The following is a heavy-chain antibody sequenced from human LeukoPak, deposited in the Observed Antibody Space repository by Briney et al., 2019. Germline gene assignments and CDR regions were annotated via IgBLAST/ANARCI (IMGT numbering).Heavy chain of an antibody. J-gene: IGHJ4*02. CDR3: ASSPPDYYDSSGYYYPYY. CDR1: GYTFTGYY. D-gene: IGHD3-22*01. Sequence: ASVKVSCKASGYTFTGYYMHWVRQAPGQGLEWMGWINPNSGGTNYAQKFQGRVTMTRDTSTSTVYMELSSLRSEDTAVYYCASSPPDYYDSSGYYYPYYWGQGTLVTVSS. CDR2: INPNSGGT. V-gene: IGHV1-2*02.